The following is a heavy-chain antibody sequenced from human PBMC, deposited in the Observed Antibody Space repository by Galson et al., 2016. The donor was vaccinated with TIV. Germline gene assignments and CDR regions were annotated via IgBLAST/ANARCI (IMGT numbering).Heavy chain of an antibody. Sequence: SVKVSCKASGYTFTNYAMHWVRQAPGQRLEWMGYFNAGNGDTTYSQKFQGRVTITRDTSATTAYMELRSLTSADTAVYYCARPPYCGGDCFKYAYWGQGTLVTVSS. V-gene: IGHV1-3*01. CDR3: ARPPYCGGDCFKYAY. J-gene: IGHJ4*02. CDR1: GYTFTNYA. D-gene: IGHD2-21*01. CDR2: FNAGNGDT.